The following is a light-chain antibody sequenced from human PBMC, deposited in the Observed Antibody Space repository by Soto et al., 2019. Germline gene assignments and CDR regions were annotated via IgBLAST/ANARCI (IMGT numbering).Light chain of an antibody. CDR3: QQYNNWPL. Sequence: EIVITQSPATLSGSRGKIATLSCRGSQSVSSNLAWYQQRPGQAPRLLIYGASIRATGVPARFSGSGSGTEFSLTISSLQSEDFAVYFCQQYNNWPLFGPGTKVDIK. V-gene: IGKV3-15*01. J-gene: IGKJ3*01. CDR2: GAS. CDR1: QSVSSN.